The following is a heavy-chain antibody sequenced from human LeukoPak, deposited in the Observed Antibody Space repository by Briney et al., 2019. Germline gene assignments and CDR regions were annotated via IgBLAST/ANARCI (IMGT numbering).Heavy chain of an antibody. J-gene: IGHJ4*02. D-gene: IGHD5-18*01. CDR1: GFTFSSYE. Sequence: GGSLRLSCAASGFTFSSYEMNWVRQAPGKGLEWVSYISSSGSTIYYADSVKGRFTISRDNAKNSLYLQMNSLRAEDTAVYYCASRGGYSYGYPDYWGQGTLVTVSS. CDR3: ASRGGYSYGYPDY. V-gene: IGHV3-48*03. CDR2: ISSSGSTI.